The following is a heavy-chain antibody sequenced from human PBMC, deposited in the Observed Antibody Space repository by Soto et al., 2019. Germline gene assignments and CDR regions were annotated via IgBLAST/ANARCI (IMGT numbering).Heavy chain of an antibody. V-gene: IGHV5-51*01. D-gene: IGHD3-22*01. CDR1: GYSFANYW. Sequence: GESLKISCSGSGYSFANYWIGWVRQVPGKGLEWMGIIYPSDSDTRYSPSFQGQVTISADKSISTAYLQWNSLKASDTALYFCARGHSRDYSTAAPADYWGQGTLVTVSS. CDR2: IYPSDSDT. J-gene: IGHJ4*02. CDR3: ARGHSRDYSTAAPADY.